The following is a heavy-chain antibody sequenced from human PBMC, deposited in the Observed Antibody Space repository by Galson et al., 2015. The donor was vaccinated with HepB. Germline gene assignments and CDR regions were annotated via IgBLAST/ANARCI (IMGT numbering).Heavy chain of an antibody. CDR3: AREYYYDTTSYLDY. J-gene: IGHJ4*02. D-gene: IGHD3-22*01. CDR1: GFTFSSYA. V-gene: IGHV3-30-3*01. CDR2: ISYDTTNK. Sequence: SLRLSCAASGFTFSSYAMHWVRQAPGKGLEWVAVISYDTTNKYYADSVKGRFTISRDSSKNTLYLQMNSLRAEDTAVYYCAREYYYDTTSYLDYWGQGTLVTVSS.